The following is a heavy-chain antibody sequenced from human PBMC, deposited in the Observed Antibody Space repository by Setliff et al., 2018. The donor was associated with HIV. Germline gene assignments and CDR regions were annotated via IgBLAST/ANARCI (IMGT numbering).Heavy chain of an antibody. CDR1: GGSISSSSYY. CDR3: ARWCGGGSCYGDDAFDI. Sequence: PSETLSLTCTVSGGSISSSSYYWGWIRQPPGKGLEWIGSIYYSGSTYYNPSLKSRVTISVDTSKNQFSLKLSSVTAADTAVYYCARWCGGGSCYGDDAFDIWGQGTMVTVSS. D-gene: IGHD2-15*01. CDR2: IYYSGST. V-gene: IGHV4-39*01. J-gene: IGHJ3*02.